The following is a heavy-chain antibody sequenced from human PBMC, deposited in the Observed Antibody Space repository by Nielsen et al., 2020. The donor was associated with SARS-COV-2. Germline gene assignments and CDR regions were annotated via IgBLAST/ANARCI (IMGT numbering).Heavy chain of an antibody. Sequence: GESLKISCAASGLTFSSYDMHWVRQATGKGLEWVSAIGTAGDTYYPGSVKGRFTISRENAKNSLYLQMNSLRAGDTAVYYCARGSITGGFDPWGQGTLVTVSS. D-gene: IGHD1-20*01. CDR3: ARGSITGGFDP. J-gene: IGHJ5*02. V-gene: IGHV3-13*04. CDR2: IGTAGDT. CDR1: GLTFSSYD.